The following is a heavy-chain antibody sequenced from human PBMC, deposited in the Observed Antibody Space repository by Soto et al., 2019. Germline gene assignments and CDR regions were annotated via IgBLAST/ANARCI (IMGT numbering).Heavy chain of an antibody. CDR1: GFTFRRFS. Sequence: PXVSLRLSFAVPGFTFRRFSLQSVRQAPGKGLESVAFISYDDISKYYADSVKGRFPISRDNSKNPLYLQMYSLRPEDTAVYYSVREDTMAPKGFDQCGQGSLVTVSS. CDR2: ISYDDISK. J-gene: IGHJ4*03. D-gene: IGHD3-3*01. V-gene: IGHV3-30-3*01. CDR3: VREDTMAPKGFDQ.